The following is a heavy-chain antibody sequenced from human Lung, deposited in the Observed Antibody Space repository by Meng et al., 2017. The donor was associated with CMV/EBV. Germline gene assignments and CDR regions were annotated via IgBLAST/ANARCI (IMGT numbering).Heavy chain of an antibody. V-gene: IGHV3-23*03. J-gene: IGHJ4*02. CDR3: AKDHMLSYFDY. Sequence: GESLKISCAASGFTVSSNYMSWVRQAPGKGLEWVSVIYSGDSSTHYADSVKGRFTISRDNSKNTLYLQMNSLRAEDTAVYYCAKDHMLSYFDYWGQGTLVTVSS. CDR2: IYSGDSST. CDR1: GFTVSSNY. D-gene: IGHD2-8*01.